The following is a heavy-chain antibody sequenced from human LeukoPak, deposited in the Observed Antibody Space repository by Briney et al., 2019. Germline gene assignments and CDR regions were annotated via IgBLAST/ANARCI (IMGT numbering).Heavy chain of an antibody. Sequence: GASVKVSCKASGYTFTGYYMHWVRQAPGQGLEWMGWINPNSGGTNYAQKFQGRVTMTRDTSISTAYMELSRLRSDDTAVYYCARHLDYYYYYMDVWGKGTTVTISS. V-gene: IGHV1-2*02. CDR1: GYTFTGYY. CDR3: ARHLDYYYYYMDV. J-gene: IGHJ6*03. CDR2: INPNSGGT.